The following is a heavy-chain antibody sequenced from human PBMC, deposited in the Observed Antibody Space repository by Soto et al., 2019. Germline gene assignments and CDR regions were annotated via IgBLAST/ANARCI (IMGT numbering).Heavy chain of an antibody. V-gene: IGHV1-69*13. CDR1: GGTFSSYA. D-gene: IGHD2-21*02. CDR3: ATYCGGDCYLFLPYYYYGMDV. Sequence: ASVKVSCKASGGTFSSYAISWVRQAPGQGLEWMGGIIPIFGTANYAQKFQGRVTITADESTSTAYMELSSLRSEDTAVYYCATYCGGDCYLFLPYYYYGMDVWGQGTTVTVSS. J-gene: IGHJ6*02. CDR2: IIPIFGTA.